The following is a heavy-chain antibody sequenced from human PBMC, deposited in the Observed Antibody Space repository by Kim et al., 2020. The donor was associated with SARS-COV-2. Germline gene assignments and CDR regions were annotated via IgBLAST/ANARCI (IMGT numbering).Heavy chain of an antibody. D-gene: IGHD6-13*01. CDR3: TRSAASDY. J-gene: IGHJ4*02. V-gene: IGHV3-7*01. CDR2: GSAK. Sequence: GSAKYSVDSVKGRFTISRDNAKNSLHLQMNSLRAEDTALYYCTRSAASDYWGQGTLVTVSS.